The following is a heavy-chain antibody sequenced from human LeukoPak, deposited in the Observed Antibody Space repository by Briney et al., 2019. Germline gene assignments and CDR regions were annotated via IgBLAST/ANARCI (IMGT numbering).Heavy chain of an antibody. Sequence: PGRSLRLSCAASGFTFDDYAMFWVRQAPGKGLEWVSGISWDSGSIGYADSVKGRFTISRDNAKNSLYLQMNGLRTEDTALYFCAKGKPRRSDGTGYSSLDYWGQGTLVTVSS. J-gene: IGHJ4*02. CDR1: GFTFDDYA. V-gene: IGHV3-9*01. CDR2: ISWDSGSI. CDR3: AKGKPRRSDGTGYSSLDY. D-gene: IGHD3-22*01.